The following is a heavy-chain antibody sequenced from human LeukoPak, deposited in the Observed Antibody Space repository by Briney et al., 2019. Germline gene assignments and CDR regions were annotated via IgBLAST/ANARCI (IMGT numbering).Heavy chain of an antibody. D-gene: IGHD6-6*01. V-gene: IGHV4-34*01. CDR2: INHSGST. CDR1: SEFFRCHY. CDR3: GRDLNSSADY. Sequence: SETLSLTCAVYSEFFRCHYSSWTSQPPGKGLEWIGEINHSGSTNYNPSLKSRVTISVDPSKNHFSLKLSSVTAADTAVYYRGRDLNSSADYWGQGTLVTVSS. J-gene: IGHJ4*02.